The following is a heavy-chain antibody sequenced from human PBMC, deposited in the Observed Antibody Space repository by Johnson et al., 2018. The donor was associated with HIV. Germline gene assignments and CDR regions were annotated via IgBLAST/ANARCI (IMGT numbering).Heavy chain of an antibody. D-gene: IGHD4-17*01. Sequence: VQLVESGGGLIQPGGSLRLSCAASGFSFSTYDVHWVRQAPGKGLEWVAFIRYDGNNKFYADSVKGRFTISRDNSKNTLYLQMNSLATEDTAVYYCARDKDYGANQAFDIWGQGTLVTVSS. CDR1: GFSFSTYD. CDR3: ARDKDYGANQAFDI. J-gene: IGHJ3*02. V-gene: IGHV3-30*02. CDR2: IRYDGNNK.